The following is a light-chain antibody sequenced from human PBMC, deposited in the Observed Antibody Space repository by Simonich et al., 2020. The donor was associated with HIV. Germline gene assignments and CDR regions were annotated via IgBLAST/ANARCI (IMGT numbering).Light chain of an antibody. CDR3: QQYGSSPLT. CDR2: GAS. J-gene: IGKJ4*01. V-gene: IGKV3-20*01. Sequence: EIVMTQSPATLSLSPGERATLSCRDSQSVRNNSLTWYQQKLGQPPRLLIYGASSRATGIPDRFSGSGSGTDFILTISRLEPEDFAVYYCQQYGSSPLTFGGGTKVEIK. CDR1: QSVRNNS.